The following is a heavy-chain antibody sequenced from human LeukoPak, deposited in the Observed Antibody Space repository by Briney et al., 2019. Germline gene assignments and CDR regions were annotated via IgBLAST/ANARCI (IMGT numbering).Heavy chain of an antibody. D-gene: IGHD3-22*01. V-gene: IGHV4-61*02. CDR2: IYASGST. J-gene: IGHJ3*02. CDR3: ARALNLYYYDTSVEPAFDI. Sequence: ASETLSLTCTVSGYSISSGYYWSWIRQPAGKGLEWIGRIYASGSTSFNPSLKSRVTISVDTSKNQFSLKLSSVTATDTAVYYCARALNLYYYDTSVEPAFDIWGQGTMVTVSS. CDR1: GYSISSGYY.